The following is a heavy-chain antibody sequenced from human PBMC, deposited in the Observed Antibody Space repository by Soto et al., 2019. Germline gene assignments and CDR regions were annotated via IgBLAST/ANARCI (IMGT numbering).Heavy chain of an antibody. CDR3: VRVLYDSGVVDF. Sequence: QLVESGGGLFQAGGSTRLSCLVSGFTVGNLDMAWVRQAPGKGLEWASITQTGGATYYSDSAQGRFTISRDNSKNTVYLQMNSLRVEDTGVYSCVRVLYDSGVVDFWGQGSLITVS. CDR1: GFTVGNLD. J-gene: IGHJ4*02. D-gene: IGHD5-12*01. V-gene: IGHV3-53*01. CDR2: TQTGGAT.